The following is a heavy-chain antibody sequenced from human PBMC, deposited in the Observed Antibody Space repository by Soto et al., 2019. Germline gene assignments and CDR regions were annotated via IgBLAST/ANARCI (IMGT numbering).Heavy chain of an antibody. CDR3: ARGRYGDY. J-gene: IGHJ4*02. Sequence: QVHLVQSGAEVKKPGASVKVSCKGSGYGFSTYGITWVRQAPGQGLEWLAWISPHNGNTKYAQTLQGRVTVTRDTSTTTAYMELMIQRSDDTAVYYCARGRYGDYWGQGALVTVSS. CDR2: ISPHNGNT. D-gene: IGHD1-1*01. CDR1: GYGFSTYG. V-gene: IGHV1-18*01.